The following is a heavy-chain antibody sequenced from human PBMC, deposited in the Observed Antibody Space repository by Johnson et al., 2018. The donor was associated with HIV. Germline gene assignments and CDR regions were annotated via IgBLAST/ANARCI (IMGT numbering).Heavy chain of an antibody. J-gene: IGHJ3*02. CDR2: ISWNSGSI. CDR1: GFTFDDYA. CDR3: AKDMRWGDAFDI. V-gene: IGHV3-9*01. Sequence: VQLVESGGGLVQPGRSLRLSCAASGFTFDDYAMHWVRQAPGKGLEWVSGISWNSGSIGYVDSVKGRFTISRDNAKNSLYLQMNSLRAEDTALYYCAKDMRWGDAFDIWGQGTMVTVSS. D-gene: IGHD3-16*01.